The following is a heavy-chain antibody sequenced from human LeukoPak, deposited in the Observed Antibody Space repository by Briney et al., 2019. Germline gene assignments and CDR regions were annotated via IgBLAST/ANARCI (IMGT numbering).Heavy chain of an antibody. CDR1: GYTFTSFD. J-gene: IGHJ4*02. D-gene: IGHD4-17*01. CDR2: MNPDSGNT. CDR3: ARGNKDYGDYARGLSDY. V-gene: IGHV1-8*01. Sequence: ASVKVACKASGYTFTSFDINWVRQATGQGLEWMGWMNPDSGNTGSAQKFQGRITMTRNTSITTAYMELSSLRSEDTAVYYCARGNKDYGDYARGLSDYWGQGTLVTVSS.